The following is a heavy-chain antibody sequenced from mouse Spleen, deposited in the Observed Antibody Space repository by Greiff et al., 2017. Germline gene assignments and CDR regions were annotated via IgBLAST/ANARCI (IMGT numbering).Heavy chain of an antibody. CDR1: GYTFTSYY. D-gene: IGHD1-1*01. V-gene: IGHV1S81*02. J-gene: IGHJ2*01. Sequence: QVQLQQSGAELVKPGASVKLSCKASGYTFTSYYMYWVKQRPGQGLEWIGEINPSNGGTNFNEKFKSKATLTVDKSSSTAYMQLSSLTSEDSAVYYCTRGANYYGSSYFDYWGQGTTLTVSS. CDR2: INPSNGGT. CDR3: TRGANYYGSSYFDY.